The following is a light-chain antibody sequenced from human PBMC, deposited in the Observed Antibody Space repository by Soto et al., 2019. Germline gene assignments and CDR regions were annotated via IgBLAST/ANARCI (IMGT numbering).Light chain of an antibody. CDR3: QGSYYIPPWT. CDR1: QSVSGW. Sequence: DIPLTQSLSTLSASVGETVSVXWRASQSVSGWLAWYQQKPGEAPKLLIYDASALPRGVPSRFSGSGSGTDFTLTISGLQPEDSATYYCQGSYYIPPWTFGQGTKVDIK. CDR2: DAS. J-gene: IGKJ1*01. V-gene: IGKV1-39*01.